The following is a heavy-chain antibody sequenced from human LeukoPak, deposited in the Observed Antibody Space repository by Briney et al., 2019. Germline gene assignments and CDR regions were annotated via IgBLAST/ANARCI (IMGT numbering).Heavy chain of an antibody. D-gene: IGHD1-1*01. V-gene: IGHV1-58*02. CDR1: GFTFTSSA. CDR2: IVVGSGNT. Sequence: GTSVKVSCKASGFTFTSSAMQWVRQARGQRLERIGWIVVGSGNTNYAQKFQERVTITRDMSTSTAYMELSSLRSEDTAVYYCAFQNWKLDAFDIWGQGTMVTVSS. J-gene: IGHJ3*02. CDR3: AFQNWKLDAFDI.